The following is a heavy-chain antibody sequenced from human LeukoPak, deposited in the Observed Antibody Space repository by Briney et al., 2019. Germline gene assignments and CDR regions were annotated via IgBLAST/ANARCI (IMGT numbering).Heavy chain of an antibody. V-gene: IGHV3-48*03. CDR2: ISSRGSTI. Sequence: GGPLRLSCAASGFTISSYEMNWVRGAQGRGLEWVSYISSRGSTIYYADSVKGRFTISRDNAKNSLYLQMNSLRAEDTAVYYCARLRYFDYWGQGTLVTVSS. CDR1: GFTISSYE. J-gene: IGHJ4*02. CDR3: ARLRYFDY.